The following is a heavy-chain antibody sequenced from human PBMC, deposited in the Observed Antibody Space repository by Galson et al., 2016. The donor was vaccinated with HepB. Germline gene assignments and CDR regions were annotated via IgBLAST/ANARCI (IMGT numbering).Heavy chain of an antibody. V-gene: IGHV4-4*01. J-gene: IGHJ4*02. CDR2: AIHIGRT. D-gene: IGHD6-13*01. CDR1: GDSISSNDW. CDR3: ARQKSAAALDF. Sequence: ETLSLTCTVSGDSISSNDWWSWVRQPPGKGLEWIGEAIHIGRTNYNPSLKSRVTVSIDKSKNQFSLQLSSVTAADTAVYFCARQKSAAALDFWGQGTLVTVSS.